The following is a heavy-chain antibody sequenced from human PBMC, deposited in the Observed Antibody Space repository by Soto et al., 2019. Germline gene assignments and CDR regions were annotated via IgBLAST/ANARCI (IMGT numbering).Heavy chain of an antibody. D-gene: IGHD3-22*01. Sequence: GGSLRLSCAATGFMFGTYWMSWVRQAPGKGLEWVANIKHDGNEKYYADSVKGRFTVSRDNVKNFLHLQMSSLRGDDTGVYFCVRATLSWGHYYFRGLDVRGLGTTVTVSS. CDR1: GFMFGTYW. CDR3: VRATLSWGHYYFRGLDV. CDR2: IKHDGNEK. V-gene: IGHV3-7*01. J-gene: IGHJ6*02.